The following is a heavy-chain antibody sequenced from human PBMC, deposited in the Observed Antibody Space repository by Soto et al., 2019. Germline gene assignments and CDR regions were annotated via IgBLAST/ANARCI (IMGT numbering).Heavy chain of an antibody. CDR3: ARDGGSNGYYYYGMDV. CDR2: ISSSSSYI. J-gene: IGHJ6*02. V-gene: IGHV3-21*01. CDR1: GFTFSSYS. D-gene: IGHD3-16*01. Sequence: VGSLRLSCAASGFTFSSYSMNWVRQAPGKGLEWVSSISSSSSYIYYADSVKGRFTISRDNAKNSLYLQMNSLRAEDTAVYYRARDGGSNGYYYYGMDVWGQGTTVTVSS.